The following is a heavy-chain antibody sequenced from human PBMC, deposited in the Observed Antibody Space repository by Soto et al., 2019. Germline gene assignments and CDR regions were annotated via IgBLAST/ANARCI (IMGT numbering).Heavy chain of an antibody. V-gene: IGHV1-69*13. CDR2: IIPIFGTA. Sequence: SVKVSCKASGGTFSSYAISWVRQAPGQGLEWMGGIIPIFGTANYAQKFQGRVTITADESTSTAYMELSSLRSEDTAVYYCARPTYDILTGRHAFDIWGQGTMVTVSS. D-gene: IGHD3-9*01. J-gene: IGHJ3*02. CDR3: ARPTYDILTGRHAFDI. CDR1: GGTFSSYA.